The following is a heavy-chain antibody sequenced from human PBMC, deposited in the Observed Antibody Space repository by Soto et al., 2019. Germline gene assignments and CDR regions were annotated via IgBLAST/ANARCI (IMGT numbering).Heavy chain of an antibody. CDR1: GGSISSYY. CDR3: ARGGDSSGYYYASDY. Sequence: QVQLQESGPGLVKPSETLSLTCTVSGGSISSYYRSWIRQPAGKGLEWIGHIYSSGYTNYKPSLKSRVTMSVDASKNQFSLKLRSVTAADTAVYYCARGGDSSGYYYASDYWGPGTLVTVSS. V-gene: IGHV4-4*07. CDR2: IYSSGYT. J-gene: IGHJ4*02. D-gene: IGHD3-22*01.